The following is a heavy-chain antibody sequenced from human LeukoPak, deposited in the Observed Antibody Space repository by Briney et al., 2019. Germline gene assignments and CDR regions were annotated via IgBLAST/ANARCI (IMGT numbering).Heavy chain of an antibody. CDR2: IYTGGRT. D-gene: IGHD1-26*01. Sequence: GGSLRLSCAASGFTVSSSYMNWVRQAPGKGLEWVSVIYTGGRTSYADSVKGRFTISRDNAKNSLYLQMNSLRAEDTAVYYCARDRIVGATIDYWGQGTLVTVSS. J-gene: IGHJ4*02. V-gene: IGHV3-66*01. CDR3: ARDRIVGATIDY. CDR1: GFTVSSSY.